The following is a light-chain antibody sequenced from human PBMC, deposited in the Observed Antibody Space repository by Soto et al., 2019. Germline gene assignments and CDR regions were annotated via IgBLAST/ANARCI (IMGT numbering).Light chain of an antibody. CDR2: GAS. V-gene: IGKV3-11*01. CDR3: QQYSTYPLT. Sequence: ETVLTQSPATLSLSPGERATLSCRASRSISTYLAWYQQKPGQAPRLLIYGASSRATGIPDRFSGGGSGTEFTLTISSLQPDDFATYYCQQYSTYPLTFGGGTKVDIK. J-gene: IGKJ4*01. CDR1: RSISTY.